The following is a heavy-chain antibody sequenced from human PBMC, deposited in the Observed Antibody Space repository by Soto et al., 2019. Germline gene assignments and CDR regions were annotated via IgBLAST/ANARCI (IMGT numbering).Heavy chain of an antibody. J-gene: IGHJ3*02. V-gene: IGHV3-30*18. Sequence: QVQLVESGGGVVQPGRSLRLSCAASGFTFSSYGMHWVRQAPGKGLEWVAVISYDGSNNNYADSVKGRLTISRDNSXNXRXPQISSLRGEEPVVHYWWKDNGNGCACLRVGNASDIWGQWTMVTASS. CDR3: WKDNGNGCACLRVGNASDI. D-gene: IGHD6-19*01. CDR1: GFTFSSYG. CDR2: ISYDGSNN.